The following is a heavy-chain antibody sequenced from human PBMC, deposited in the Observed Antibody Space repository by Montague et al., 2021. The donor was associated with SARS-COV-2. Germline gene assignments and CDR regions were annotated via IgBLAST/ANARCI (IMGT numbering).Heavy chain of an antibody. V-gene: IGHV3-9*01. CDR1: GFTFDDYA. Sequence: YRSISWAASGFTFDDYAMHWVRQAPGKGLEWVSGISWNSGSIGYADSVKGRFTISRDNAKNSLYLQMNSLRAEDTALYYCATGAAAAFDYYGMDVWGQGTTVTVSS. CDR3: ATGAAAAFDYYGMDV. CDR2: ISWNSGSI. D-gene: IGHD6-13*01. J-gene: IGHJ6*02.